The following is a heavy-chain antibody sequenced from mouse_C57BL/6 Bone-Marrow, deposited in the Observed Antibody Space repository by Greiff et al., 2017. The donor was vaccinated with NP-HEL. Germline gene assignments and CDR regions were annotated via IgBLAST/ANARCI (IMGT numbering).Heavy chain of an antibody. J-gene: IGHJ1*03. V-gene: IGHV5-12*01. CDR1: GFTFSDYY. CDR3: ARHYSNYWYFDV. Sequence: EVQLQESGGGLVQPGGSLKLSCAASGFTFSDYYMYWVRQTPEKRLEWVAYISNGGGSTYYPDTVKGRFTISSDNAKNTLYLQMSRLKSEDTAMYYCARHYSNYWYFDVWGTGTTVTVSS. CDR2: ISNGGGST. D-gene: IGHD2-5*01.